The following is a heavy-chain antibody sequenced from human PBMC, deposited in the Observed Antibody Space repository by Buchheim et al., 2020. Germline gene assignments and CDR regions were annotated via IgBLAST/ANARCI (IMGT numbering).Heavy chain of an antibody. CDR3: AKDLVLIGNSQNQPFDY. CDR1: GFTFSSYA. V-gene: IGHV3-23*04. D-gene: IGHD2-8*01. CDR2: ISGSGSST. Sequence: EVQLVESGGGLVQPGGSLRLSCAASGFTFSSYAMSWVRQAPGKGLEWVSAISGSGSSTYYADSVKGRFTISRDNSKNTLYLQMNSLRAEDTAVYYYAKDLVLIGNSQNQPFDYWGQGTL. J-gene: IGHJ4*02.